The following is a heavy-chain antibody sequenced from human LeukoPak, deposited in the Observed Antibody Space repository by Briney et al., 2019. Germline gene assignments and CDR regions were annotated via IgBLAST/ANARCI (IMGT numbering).Heavy chain of an antibody. CDR3: ARDRVRTYYYDSPDAFDI. D-gene: IGHD3-22*01. CDR2: IKQDGSEK. Sequence: PGGSLRLSCAASGFTFSSYWMSWVRQAPGKGLEWVANIKQDGSEKYYVDSVKGRFTISRDNAENSLYLQMNSLRAEDTAVYYCARDRVRTYYYDSPDAFDIWGQGTMVTVSS. V-gene: IGHV3-7*01. CDR1: GFTFSSYW. J-gene: IGHJ3*02.